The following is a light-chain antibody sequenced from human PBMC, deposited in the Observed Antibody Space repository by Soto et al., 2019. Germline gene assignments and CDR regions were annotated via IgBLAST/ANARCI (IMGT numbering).Light chain of an antibody. Sequence: EIVLTQSPATLPLSPGERATLSCRARQRVSNSLARYQQKPGQAPRLLIYDASNKATGIPARFSGSGSGADVSLTISSLEPEDFAVYYCKQRNNWPLTFGGGTKVELK. CDR2: DAS. CDR1: QRVSNS. CDR3: KQRNNWPLT. J-gene: IGKJ4*01. V-gene: IGKV3-11*01.